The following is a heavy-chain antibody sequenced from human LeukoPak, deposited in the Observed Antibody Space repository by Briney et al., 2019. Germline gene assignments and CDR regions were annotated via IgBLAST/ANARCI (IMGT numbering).Heavy chain of an antibody. V-gene: IGHV3-21*01. D-gene: IGHD6-25*01. J-gene: IGHJ4*02. Sequence: GGSLRLSCAASGFTFSSYSMNWARQAPGKGLEWVSSISSSSSYIYYADSVKGRFTISRDNAKNSLYLQMNSLRAEDTAVYYCARDHQRLGVYYFDYWGQGTLVTVSS. CDR3: ARDHQRLGVYYFDY. CDR1: GFTFSSYS. CDR2: ISSSSSYI.